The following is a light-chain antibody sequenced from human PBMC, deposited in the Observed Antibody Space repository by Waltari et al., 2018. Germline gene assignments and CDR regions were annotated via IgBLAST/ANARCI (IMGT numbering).Light chain of an antibody. CDR2: KAS. CDR1: ENVNNY. Sequence: DIQMTQSPSSLSASVGARVTITCRASENVNNYLNCYQQKPGKAPKLLIYKASTLQSGVPSRFSGSGSGTDYTFTISSLQSEDVATYYCQHNYGTPYSFGQGTKVEIK. J-gene: IGKJ2*03. CDR3: QHNYGTPYS. V-gene: IGKV1-39*01.